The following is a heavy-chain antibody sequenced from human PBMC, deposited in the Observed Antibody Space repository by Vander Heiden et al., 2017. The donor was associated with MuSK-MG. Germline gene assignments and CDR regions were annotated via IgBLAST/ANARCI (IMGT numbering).Heavy chain of an antibody. V-gene: IGHV3-7*01. CDR3: VRHGDDYGMEV. D-gene: IGHD4-17*01. Sequence: EVQLVESGGGLVQPGGSLKLSCAASGFTFSRYWMTWGLHAPGKGLEWVANIKQDSSEKNYVDSVKGRFTISRDNARNSLYLQMNYLRAEDTAVYHCVRHGDDYGMEVWGQGTTVTVAS. CDR2: IKQDSSEK. CDR1: GFTFSRYW. J-gene: IGHJ6*02.